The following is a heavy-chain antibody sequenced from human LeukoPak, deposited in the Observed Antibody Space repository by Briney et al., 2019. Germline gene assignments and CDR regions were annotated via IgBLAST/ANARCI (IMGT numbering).Heavy chain of an antibody. Sequence: GGSLRLSCAASGFIFSSYGMHWVRQASGKGLEWVAFIRYDGSNKYYADSVKGRFIISRDNAKNSLYLQMNSLRAEDTAVYYCATLRLEPWGQGTLVTVPS. CDR2: IRYDGSNK. D-gene: IGHD4-17*01. V-gene: IGHV3-30*02. J-gene: IGHJ5*02. CDR3: ATLRLEP. CDR1: GFIFSSYG.